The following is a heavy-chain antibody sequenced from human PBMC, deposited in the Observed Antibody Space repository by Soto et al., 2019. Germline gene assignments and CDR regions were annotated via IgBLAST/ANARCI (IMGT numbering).Heavy chain of an antibody. D-gene: IGHD5-12*01. CDR1: GGSISSYY. V-gene: IGHV4-59*01. Sequence: PSETLSLTCTVSGGSISSYYWSWIRQPPGKGLEWIGYIYYSGSTNYNPSLKSRVTISVDTSKNQFSLKLSSVTAADTAVYYCERVGGRDGYKYNDYWGQGTRVTVSS. J-gene: IGHJ4*02. CDR3: ERVGGRDGYKYNDY. CDR2: IYYSGST.